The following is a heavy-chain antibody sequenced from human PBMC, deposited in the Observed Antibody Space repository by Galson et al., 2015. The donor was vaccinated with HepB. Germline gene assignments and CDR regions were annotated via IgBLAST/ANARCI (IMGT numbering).Heavy chain of an antibody. J-gene: IGHJ4*02. Sequence: SLRLSCAASGFTFDDYAMHWVRQVPGKGLEWVSGISWNSGRIGYADSVKGRFTISRDNAKNSLYLQMNSLRAEDTALYYCAKEGAPIIAAAGRGFFDYWGQGTLVTVSS. CDR1: GFTFDDYA. CDR2: ISWNSGRI. CDR3: AKEGAPIIAAAGRGFFDY. V-gene: IGHV3-9*01. D-gene: IGHD6-13*01.